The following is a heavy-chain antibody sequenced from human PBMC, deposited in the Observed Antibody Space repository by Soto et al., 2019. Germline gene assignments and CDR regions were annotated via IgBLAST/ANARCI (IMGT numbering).Heavy chain of an antibody. CDR1: GFTFSDYA. CDR2: FTRNGNT. V-gene: IGHV3-23*01. D-gene: IGHD3-10*01. J-gene: IGHJ4*02. Sequence: GGSLRLSCAASGFTFSDYAMSWVRQPPGKGLEWVSTFTRNGNTYYADSVKGRFTISRDNSKNTLSLQMDSLRAEDTAVYYCAREFAPGSPNYDYWGLGTLVTVSS. CDR3: AREFAPGSPNYDY.